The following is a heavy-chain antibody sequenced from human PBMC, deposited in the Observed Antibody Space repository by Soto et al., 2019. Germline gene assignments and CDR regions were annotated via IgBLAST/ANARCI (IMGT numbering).Heavy chain of an antibody. CDR3: AKDQFEQWLVPGDY. Sequence: EVQLVESGGGLVQPGRSLRLSCAASGFTFDDYAMHWVRQAPGKGLAWVSGISGNSGSIGYADSVNGRFTISRDNAKNSLYLQMNSLRAEDTALYYCAKDQFEQWLVPGDYWGQGTLVTVSS. J-gene: IGHJ4*02. V-gene: IGHV3-9*01. CDR1: GFTFDDYA. D-gene: IGHD6-19*01. CDR2: ISGNSGSI.